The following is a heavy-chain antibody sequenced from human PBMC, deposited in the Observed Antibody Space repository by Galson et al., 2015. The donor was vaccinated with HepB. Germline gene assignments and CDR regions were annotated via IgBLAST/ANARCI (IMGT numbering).Heavy chain of an antibody. D-gene: IGHD6-19*01. V-gene: IGHV3-53*01. Sequence: SLRLSCAASGFTVSNTYMIWVRQAPGKGLEWVSGIIDVGSTYYADSAKGRFTISRDNSKNTLFLQMNSLRGEDTAVYYCARESRFSGWEWGQGTLVTVSS. J-gene: IGHJ4*02. CDR3: ARESRFSGWE. CDR2: IIDVGST. CDR1: GFTVSNTY.